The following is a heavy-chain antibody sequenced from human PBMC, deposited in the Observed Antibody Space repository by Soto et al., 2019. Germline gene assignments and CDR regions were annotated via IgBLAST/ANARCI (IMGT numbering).Heavy chain of an antibody. CDR1: GYTFTSYG. V-gene: IGHV1-18*01. J-gene: IGHJ5*02. CDR3: ASCRSSSWYNWFDP. Sequence: QVQLVQSGAEVKKPGASVKVSCKASGYTFTSYGISWVRQAPGQGLEWMGWISAYNGNTNYAQKLQGRVTMTPDTSTSTACMELRSLRSDDTAVYYGASCRSSSWYNWFDPWGQGTLVTVSS. D-gene: IGHD6-13*01. CDR2: ISAYNGNT.